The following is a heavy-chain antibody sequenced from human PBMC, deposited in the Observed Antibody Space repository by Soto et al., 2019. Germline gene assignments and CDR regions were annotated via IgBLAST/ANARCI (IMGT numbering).Heavy chain of an antibody. CDR2: INHSGST. J-gene: IGHJ3*02. D-gene: IGHD4-17*01. CDR1: GGSFSGYY. Sequence: TSETLSLTCAVYGGSFSGYYWSWIRQPPGKGLEWIGEINHSGSTNYNPSLKSRVTISVDTSKNQFSLKLSSVTAADTAVYYCARRYGSAFDIWCHGTRVTVSS. CDR3: ARRYGSAFDI. V-gene: IGHV4-34*01.